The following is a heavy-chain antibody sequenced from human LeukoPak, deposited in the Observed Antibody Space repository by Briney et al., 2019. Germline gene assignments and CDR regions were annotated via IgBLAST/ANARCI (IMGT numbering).Heavy chain of an antibody. CDR2: INHSGST. Sequence: SETLPLTCAVYGGSFSGYYWSWIRQPPGKGLEWIGEINHSGSTNYNPSLKSRVTISVDTSKNQFSLKLSSVTAADTAVYYCAGSGYSGYDLNYWGQGTLGTVSS. CDR1: GGSFSGYY. V-gene: IGHV4-34*01. D-gene: IGHD5-12*01. J-gene: IGHJ4*02. CDR3: AGSGYSGYDLNY.